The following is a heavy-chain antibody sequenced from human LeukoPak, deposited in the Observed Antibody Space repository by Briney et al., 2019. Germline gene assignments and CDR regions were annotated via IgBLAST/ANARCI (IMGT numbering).Heavy chain of an antibody. V-gene: IGHV4-30-4*01. D-gene: IGHD4-23*01. J-gene: IGHJ4*02. CDR1: CHSVSSSPSY. CDR2: ISYSGST. Sequence: TSETLSPTWSVSCHSVSSSPSYWTWIRQPPGKGLEWIGYISYSGSTYYNPSLESRLTISVDTSKNQFSLKLTSVTAADTGIYYCAREGAGNSQRDSWGQGTLVTVSS. CDR3: AREGAGNSQRDS.